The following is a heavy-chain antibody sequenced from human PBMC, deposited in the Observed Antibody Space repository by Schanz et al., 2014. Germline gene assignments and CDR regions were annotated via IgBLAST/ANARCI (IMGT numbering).Heavy chain of an antibody. V-gene: IGHV3-23*01. D-gene: IGHD3-10*01. CDR1: GFTFSSYA. CDR3: AKGRLGELSAFDI. Sequence: EVQLLESGGGLVQPGGSLRLSCAASGFTFSSYAMSWVRQAPGKGLEWVSAISGSGGSTYYADSMKGRFTISRDNSKNTLYLQMSSLRAEDTAVYYCAKGRLGELSAFDIWGQGTMVTVSS. J-gene: IGHJ3*02. CDR2: ISGSGGST.